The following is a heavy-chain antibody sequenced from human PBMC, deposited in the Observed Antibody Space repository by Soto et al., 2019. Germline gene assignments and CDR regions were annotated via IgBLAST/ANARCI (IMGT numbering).Heavy chain of an antibody. D-gene: IGHD2-2*01. Sequence: GGSLRLSCAASGFSFSNYAMHWVRQTPDKGLEWVAVMSHDGSSSFYADSVKGRFTISRDNSKTTLYLQMNSLSTEDTAVYYCARDFPYCGSTSCYSAAPKYWGQGTLVTAPQ. CDR1: GFSFSNYA. CDR3: ARDFPYCGSTSCYSAAPKY. V-gene: IGHV3-30-3*01. CDR2: MSHDGSSS. J-gene: IGHJ4*02.